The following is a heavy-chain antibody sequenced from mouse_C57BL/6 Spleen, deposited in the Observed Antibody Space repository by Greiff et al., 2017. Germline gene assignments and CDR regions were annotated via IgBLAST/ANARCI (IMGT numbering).Heavy chain of an antibody. CDR1: GYTFTSYW. CDR3: ARPDGYGGYFDV. V-gene: IGHV1-55*01. Sequence: VQLQQSGAELVKPGASVKMSCKASGYTFTSYWITWVKQRPGQGLEWIGDIYPGSGSTNYNEKFKSKATLTVDTSSSTAYMQLSSLTSEDSAVYYCARPDGYGGYFDVWGTGTTVTVSS. CDR2: IYPGSGST. J-gene: IGHJ1*03. D-gene: IGHD2-2*01.